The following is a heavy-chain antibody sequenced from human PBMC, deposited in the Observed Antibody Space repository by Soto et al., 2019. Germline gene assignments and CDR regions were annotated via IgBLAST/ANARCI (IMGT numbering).Heavy chain of an antibody. V-gene: IGHV4-30-2*01. CDR1: GGSISSGGYS. CDR2: IYHSGST. J-gene: IGHJ4*02. CDR3: ARAGGLGAVAVDY. D-gene: IGHD6-19*01. Sequence: QLQLQESGSGLVKPSQTLSLTCAVSGGSISSGGYSWSWIRQPPGKGLEWIGYIYHSGSTYYNPYLKSRVTISVDRAKNQFSLKLSSVTAADTAVYSCARAGGLGAVAVDYWGQGTLVTVSS.